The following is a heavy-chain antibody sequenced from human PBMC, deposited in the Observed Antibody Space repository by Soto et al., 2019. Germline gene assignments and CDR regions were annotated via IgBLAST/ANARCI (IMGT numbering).Heavy chain of an antibody. CDR2: INPNSGGT. V-gene: IGHV1-2*04. Sequence: QVQLVQSGAEVKKPGASVKVSCKASGYTFTGYYMHWVRQAPGQGLEWMGWINPNSGGTNYALKFQGWVTMTRDTSISTAYMELSRLRSDDTAVYYCARQIRPNWFDPWGQGTLVTVSS. J-gene: IGHJ5*02. D-gene: IGHD3-16*01. CDR3: ARQIRPNWFDP. CDR1: GYTFTGYY.